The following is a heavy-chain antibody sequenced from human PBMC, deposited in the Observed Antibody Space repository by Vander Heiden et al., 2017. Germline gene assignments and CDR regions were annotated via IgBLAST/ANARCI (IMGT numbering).Heavy chain of an antibody. V-gene: IGHV3-48*02. CDR2: ISSSSSTI. CDR3: ATTVTTGRDY. J-gene: IGHJ4*02. D-gene: IGHD4-17*01. CDR1: GFTFSSYS. Sequence: EVQLVESGGGVVQCGGSLRLACAASGFTFSSYSMNWVRQAPGKGLEWVSYISSSSSTIYYADSVKGRFTISRDNAKNSLYLQMNSLRDEDTAVYYCATTVTTGRDYWGQGTLVTVSS.